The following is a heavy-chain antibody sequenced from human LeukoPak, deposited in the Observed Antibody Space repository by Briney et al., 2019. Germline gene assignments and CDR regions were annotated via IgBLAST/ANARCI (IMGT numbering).Heavy chain of an antibody. J-gene: IGHJ4*02. Sequence: GGCLRLSCAASEFIFSGYWMNWVRQAPGKGLEWVANIKQDGSEKQYVDSVRGRFTISRDNAKNSLYPQMNSLRVEDTAVYYCARDGFVGAADYWGQGTLVTVSS. V-gene: IGHV3-7*01. CDR3: ARDGFVGAADY. CDR1: EFIFSGYW. CDR2: IKQDGSEK. D-gene: IGHD6-13*01.